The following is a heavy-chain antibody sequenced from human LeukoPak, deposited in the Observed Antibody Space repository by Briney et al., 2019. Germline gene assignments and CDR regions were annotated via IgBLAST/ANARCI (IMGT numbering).Heavy chain of an antibody. D-gene: IGHD3-10*01. CDR3: ARDSPNYYGSGSNFDY. CDR1: GVFINSNTYS. J-gene: IGHJ4*02. Sequence: SETLSLTCTVSGVFINSNTYSWGWIRQPPGGGLEWIGTISYTGNTYYNSSLKSRVTISVDTSKNQFSLKLSSVTAADTAVYYCARDSPNYYGSGSNFDYWGQGTLVTVSS. CDR2: ISYTGNT. V-gene: IGHV4-39*07.